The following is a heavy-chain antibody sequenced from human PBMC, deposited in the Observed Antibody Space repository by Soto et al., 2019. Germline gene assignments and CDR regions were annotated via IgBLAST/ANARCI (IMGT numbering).Heavy chain of an antibody. CDR2: IIPIFGTA. V-gene: IGHV1-69*13. D-gene: IGHD2-2*01. CDR3: ARDRWEGSTSCYAY. J-gene: IGHJ4*02. Sequence: SVKVSCKASGGTFSSDAISWVRQAPGQGLEWMGGIIPIFGTANYAQKFQGRVTITADESTSTAYMELSSLRSEDTAVYYCARDRWEGSTSCYAYWGQGTLVTVSS. CDR1: GGTFSSDA.